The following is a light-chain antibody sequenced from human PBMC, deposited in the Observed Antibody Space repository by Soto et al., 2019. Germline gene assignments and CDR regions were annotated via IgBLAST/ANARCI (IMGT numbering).Light chain of an antibody. V-gene: IGKV1-5*01. CDR3: QQRSNWPRT. CDR1: QSISNW. J-gene: IGKJ1*01. CDR2: HAS. Sequence: DIQMTQSPSTLPASVGDRVTITCLASQSISNWLAWYQQKPGTAPKVLIYHASNLQSGVPSRFSGSGSGTDFTLTISSLEPEDLAVYFCQQRSNWPRTFGQGTKVDIK.